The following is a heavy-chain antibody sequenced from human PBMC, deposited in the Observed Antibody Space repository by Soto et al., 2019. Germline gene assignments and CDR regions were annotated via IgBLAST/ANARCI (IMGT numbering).Heavy chain of an antibody. Sequence: QQHLVEWGGGVVQSGRSLRLSCAASGFTFSNYGMHWVRQAPGKGLEWVASIRFDGSSKFYADSVKGRFTISRDNSDSMLYLQMNSLRVADTAVYYCATEVPTTSFGGQFFDYWGQGTLVSVSS. CDR1: GFTFSNYG. CDR3: ATEVPTTSFGGQFFDY. V-gene: IGHV3-30*02. D-gene: IGHD3-16*01. J-gene: IGHJ4*02. CDR2: IRFDGSSK.